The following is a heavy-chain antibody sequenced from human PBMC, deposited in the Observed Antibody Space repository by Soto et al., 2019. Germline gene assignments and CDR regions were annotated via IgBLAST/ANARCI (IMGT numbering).Heavy chain of an antibody. CDR3: AKDRLPTSGQRFYFDS. J-gene: IGHJ4*02. V-gene: IGHV3-23*04. CDR1: GFTFSTYA. Sequence: VQSGGGSAQPGGSLRLSCATSGFTFSTYAMTWVRQVPGRGLQWVSTILPDETGFYTISVKGRFTISRDNYRGIVYLQLNDLWVEDAAIYYWAKDRLPTSGQRFYFDSWGQGSLVTVSS. CDR2: ILPDETG. D-gene: IGHD2-15*01.